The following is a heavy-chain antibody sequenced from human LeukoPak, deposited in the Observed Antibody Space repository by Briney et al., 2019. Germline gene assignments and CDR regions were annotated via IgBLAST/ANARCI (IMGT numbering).Heavy chain of an antibody. D-gene: IGHD2-15*01. V-gene: IGHV1-46*01. CDR3: ARSDRKYCSGGSCYTFYY. J-gene: IGHJ4*02. CDR2: INPSGGST. Sequence: GASVKVSCKASGYTFTSYYMHWVRQAPGQGLEWMGIINPSGGSTSYAQKFQGRVTMTRDTSTSTAYMELSSLRSEDTAVYYCARSDRKYCSGGSCYTFYYWGQGTLVTVSS. CDR1: GYTFTSYY.